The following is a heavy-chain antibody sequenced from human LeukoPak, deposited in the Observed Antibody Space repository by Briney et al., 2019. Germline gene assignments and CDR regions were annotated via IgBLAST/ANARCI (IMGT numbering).Heavy chain of an antibody. Sequence: ASLKVSCKASGYTFTSYGISWVRQAPGQGLEWMGWISAYNGATNYAQKFRGRVTMTRDTSISTAYMELSRLRSEDTAVYYCARDPPLNYGDPGIIDYWGQGTLVTVPS. V-gene: IGHV1-18*01. CDR2: ISAYNGAT. D-gene: IGHD4-17*01. CDR1: GYTFTSYG. J-gene: IGHJ4*02. CDR3: ARDPPLNYGDPGIIDY.